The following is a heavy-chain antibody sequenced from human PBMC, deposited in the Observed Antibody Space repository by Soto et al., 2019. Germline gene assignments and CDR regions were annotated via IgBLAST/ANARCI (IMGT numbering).Heavy chain of an antibody. D-gene: IGHD3-22*01. CDR3: ARNRQYYDSSGYYSSYWFDP. CDR2: IYYSGST. Sequence: QVQLQESGPGLVKPSQTLSLTCTVSGGSISSGDYYWRWIRQPPGKGLEWMGYIYYSGSTYYNPSRKSRVTISVDTSKNQLSLELSSVTAADTAVYYCARNRQYYDSSGYYSSYWFDPWGQGTLVTVSS. V-gene: IGHV4-30-4*01. J-gene: IGHJ5*02. CDR1: GGSISSGDYY.